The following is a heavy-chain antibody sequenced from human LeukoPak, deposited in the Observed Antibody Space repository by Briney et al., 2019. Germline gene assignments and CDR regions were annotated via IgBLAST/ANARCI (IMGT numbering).Heavy chain of an antibody. Sequence: SETLSLTCTVSRGSIRSNYWSWIRQPAGKGLEWIGRIYHSGSTNYDPSLKSRVTISVDTSKNQFSLKLSSVTAADTAVYYCARVGPLYGGYVLGYWGQGTLVTVSS. D-gene: IGHD5-12*01. CDR1: RGSIRSNY. J-gene: IGHJ4*02. V-gene: IGHV4-4*07. CDR3: ARVGPLYGGYVLGY. CDR2: IYHSGST.